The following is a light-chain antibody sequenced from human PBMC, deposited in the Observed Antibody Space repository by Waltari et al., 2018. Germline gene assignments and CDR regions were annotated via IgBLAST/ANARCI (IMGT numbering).Light chain of an antibody. J-gene: IGLJ7*01. V-gene: IGLV1-47*01. Sequence: YQQLPGTAPKRLIDRNNQRPSGVPDRFSGSKSGTSASLAISGLRSEDEADYYYAAWDDSLSGAVFGGGTQLTVL. CDR2: RNN. CDR3: AAWDDSLSGAV.